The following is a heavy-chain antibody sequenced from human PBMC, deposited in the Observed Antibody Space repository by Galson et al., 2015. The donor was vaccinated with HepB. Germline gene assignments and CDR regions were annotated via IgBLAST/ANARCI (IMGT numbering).Heavy chain of an antibody. CDR1: GYSFTSYW. J-gene: IGHJ4*02. D-gene: IGHD1-26*01. Sequence: QSGAEVKKPGESLKISCKGSGYSFTSYWIGWVRQMPGRGLEWMGIIYPGDSDTRYSPSFQGQVTISADKSISTAYLQWSSLKASDTAMYYCARRVGWELFEYYFDYWGQGPLVTVSS. V-gene: IGHV5-51*01. CDR3: ARRVGWELFEYYFDY. CDR2: IYPGDSDT.